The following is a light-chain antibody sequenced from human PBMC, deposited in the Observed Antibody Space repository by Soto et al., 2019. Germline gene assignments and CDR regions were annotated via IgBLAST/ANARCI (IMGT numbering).Light chain of an antibody. Sequence: DIQMTQSPSTLSASVGDRVTITCRASQSIGRSLAWYQQKPGKAPKLLIFKASTLESGVPSRFSGSGSGTEFTLTINSLQPDDFATYYCQQCDSSSHTFGQGTKLDIK. CDR2: KAS. CDR1: QSIGRS. V-gene: IGKV1-5*03. CDR3: QQCDSSSHT. J-gene: IGKJ2*01.